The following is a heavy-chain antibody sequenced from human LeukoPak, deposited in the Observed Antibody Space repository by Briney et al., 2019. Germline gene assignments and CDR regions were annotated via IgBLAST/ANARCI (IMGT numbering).Heavy chain of an antibody. CDR2: VNSDGSAT. CDR1: GFTFSSYS. Sequence: HPGGSLRLSCAASGFTFSSYSMNWVRQAPGKGLVWVSHVNSDGSATSYADSVKGRFTISRDNAKNTVYLHMNSLRVEDTAVYYCTSFYETNWGQGTLVTVSS. CDR3: TSFYETN. J-gene: IGHJ4*02. D-gene: IGHD2/OR15-2a*01. V-gene: IGHV3-74*01.